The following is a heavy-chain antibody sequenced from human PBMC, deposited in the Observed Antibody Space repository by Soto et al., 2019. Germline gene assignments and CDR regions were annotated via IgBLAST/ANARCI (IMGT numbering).Heavy chain of an antibody. CDR3: ASPKVTSSWSSDY. CDR2: ISGNSDYT. V-gene: IGHV3-23*01. Sequence: VGSLRLSCAASGFTFSGYAMAWVRQTPGKGLEWVSSISGNSDYTFYADSVKGRFTIFRDNSKNTLYLEMNSLRVEDTAVYYCASPKVTSSWSSDYWGQGTLVTVS. D-gene: IGHD6-13*01. CDR1: GFTFSGYA. J-gene: IGHJ4*02.